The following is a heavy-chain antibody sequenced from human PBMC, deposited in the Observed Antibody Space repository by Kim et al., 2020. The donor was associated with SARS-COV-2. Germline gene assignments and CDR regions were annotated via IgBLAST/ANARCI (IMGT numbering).Heavy chain of an antibody. Sequence: GGSLRLSCAASGFTFSSSWMHWVRQAPGKGLVWVSRINSDGSSTSYEDSVKGRFTITRDNAKNTLYLQMNSMRAEDTAVYYCASAQRYDSSGYTYYYGM. D-gene: IGHD3-22*01. CDR2: INSDGSST. CDR3: ASAQRYDSSGYTYYYGM. J-gene: IGHJ6*01. V-gene: IGHV3-74*01. CDR1: GFTFSSSW.